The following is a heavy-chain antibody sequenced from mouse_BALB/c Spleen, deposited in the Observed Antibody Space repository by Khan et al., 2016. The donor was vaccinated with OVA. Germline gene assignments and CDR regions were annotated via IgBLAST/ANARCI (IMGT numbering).Heavy chain of an antibody. J-gene: IGHJ4*01. CDR3: ASGIPYYYAMDY. V-gene: IGHV1-87*01. CDR1: GYTFTSYW. Sequence: QVQLKQSGAELARPGASVKLSCKASGYTFTSYWMQWVKQRPGQGLEWIGAIYPGDGDTRYTQKFKGKATLTADKSSSTAYMQLSSLASEDSAVYYSASGIPYYYAMDYGGQGTSVTVSS. CDR2: IYPGDGDT.